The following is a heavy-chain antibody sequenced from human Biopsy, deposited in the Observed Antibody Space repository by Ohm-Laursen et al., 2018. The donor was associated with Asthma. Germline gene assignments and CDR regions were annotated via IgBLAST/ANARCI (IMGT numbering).Heavy chain of an antibody. CDR3: ARKAGSCISRTCYSLDF. CDR2: INSVFGTT. CDR1: GGTFNTYV. J-gene: IGHJ4*02. D-gene: IGHD2-2*01. V-gene: IGHV1-69*13. Sequence: SVKVSCKSLGGTFNTYVIGWVRQAPGQGLEWMGGINSVFGTTTYPQKFQGRVTITADDSTSTVYMELSSLRYEDTAVYYCARKAGSCISRTCYSLDFWGQGTLVTVSS.